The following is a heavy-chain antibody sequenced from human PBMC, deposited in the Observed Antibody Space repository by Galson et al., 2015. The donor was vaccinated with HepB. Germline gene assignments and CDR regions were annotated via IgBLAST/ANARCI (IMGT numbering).Heavy chain of an antibody. CDR1: GLNFNNYV. V-gene: IGHV3-30-3*01. J-gene: IGHJ3*02. Sequence: SLRLSCAASGLNFNNYVMHWVRQAPGKGLEWVALISFDVNNKYYADPVKGRFTISRDNSRNTWYLHMSSVTTEDTAMYYCARGGHIVVVTSTRNFDPFNIWGQGTLVTVSS. D-gene: IGHD2-21*02. CDR2: ISFDVNNK. CDR3: ARGGHIVVVTSTRNFDPFNI.